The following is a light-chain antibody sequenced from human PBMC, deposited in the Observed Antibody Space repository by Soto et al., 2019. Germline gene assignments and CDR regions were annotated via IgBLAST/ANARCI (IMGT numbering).Light chain of an antibody. V-gene: IGKV3-20*01. Sequence: DIVLTQAPGTLSLSPGERATLSCRASQSVSSNHLAWYQQKPGQAPRLLIYGGSSRATGIPVRFSGSGSETDFTLTITRLEPEDFAVYYCQQYSSSRTFGQGTKVDIK. CDR2: GGS. J-gene: IGKJ1*01. CDR1: QSVSSNH. CDR3: QQYSSSRT.